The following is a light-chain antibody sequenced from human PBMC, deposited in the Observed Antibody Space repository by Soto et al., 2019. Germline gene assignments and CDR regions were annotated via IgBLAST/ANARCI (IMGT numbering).Light chain of an antibody. V-gene: IGKV3-11*01. Sequence: EIVMTQSPATLSVSPGERATFSCRASQSVSSNLAWYQQKPGQAPRLLIYDSSNRATGIPARFSGSGSGTDLTLTISSLEPEDFAVYYCPQRSNWPPAFGGGTKVDIK. CDR2: DSS. CDR1: QSVSSN. CDR3: PQRSNWPPA. J-gene: IGKJ4*01.